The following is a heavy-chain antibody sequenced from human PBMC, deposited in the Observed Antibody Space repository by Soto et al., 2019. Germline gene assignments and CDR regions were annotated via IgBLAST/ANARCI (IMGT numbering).Heavy chain of an antibody. CDR2: ISAYNGNT. Sequence: ASVKVSCKASGYTFTSYGISWVRQAPGQGLEWMGWISAYNGNTNYAQKLQGRVTMTTDTSTSTAYMELRSLRSDDTAVYYCAIVGGYCSGGSFFDYWGQGTLVTVSS. J-gene: IGHJ4*02. D-gene: IGHD2-15*01. CDR1: GYTFTSYG. CDR3: AIVGGYCSGGSFFDY. V-gene: IGHV1-18*01.